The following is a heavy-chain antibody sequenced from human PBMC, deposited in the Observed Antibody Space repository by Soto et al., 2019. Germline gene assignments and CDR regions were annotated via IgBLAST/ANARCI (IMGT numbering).Heavy chain of an antibody. J-gene: IGHJ6*01. CDR1: GYSFTDYW. CDR2: IDPSDSYT. CDR3: ALQGRSGTHWGGGYYYYGIDV. V-gene: IGHV5-10-1*01. Sequence: LGEALKISCKGSGYSFTDYWISWVRQMPGKGLEWMGRIDPSDSYTKYSPSFQGHVTISVDKSISTAYLQWSSLKASDTAMYYCALQGRSGTHWGGGYYYYGIDVRGEGPTVTAPS. D-gene: IGHD3-10*01.